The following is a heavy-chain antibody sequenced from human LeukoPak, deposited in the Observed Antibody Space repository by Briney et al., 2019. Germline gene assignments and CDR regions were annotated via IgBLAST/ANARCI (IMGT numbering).Heavy chain of an antibody. J-gene: IGHJ4*02. V-gene: IGHV4-59*01. CDR3: ARNYGGNGIAGY. CDR1: GDPMTIDY. D-gene: IGHD4-23*01. CDR2: IYNGETSNYNGGT. Sequence: SETLCLTCTVSGDPMTIDYWSWIRQPPGKGLEWIGYIYNGETSNYNGGTNYNPSLKSRVTISVDTAKNQFSLRLSSVTAADTAVYYCARNYGGNGIAGYWGQGTLVTVSS.